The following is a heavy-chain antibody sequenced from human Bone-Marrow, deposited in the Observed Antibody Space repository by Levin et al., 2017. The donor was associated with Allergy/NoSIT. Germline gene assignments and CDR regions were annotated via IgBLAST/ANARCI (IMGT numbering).Heavy chain of an antibody. Sequence: LSLTCTVSGGSINSAGYYWSWIRQFPGEGLEYIGYIYSSGGTYYNPSLKSRVSISLDTSKNHFSLKLNSVTAADTAVYFCARDKYYGSGNTDWLDPWGQGTLVTVSS. CDR2: IYSSGGT. D-gene: IGHD3-10*01. CDR3: ARDKYYGSGNTDWLDP. V-gene: IGHV4-31*03. CDR1: GGSINSAGYY. J-gene: IGHJ5*02.